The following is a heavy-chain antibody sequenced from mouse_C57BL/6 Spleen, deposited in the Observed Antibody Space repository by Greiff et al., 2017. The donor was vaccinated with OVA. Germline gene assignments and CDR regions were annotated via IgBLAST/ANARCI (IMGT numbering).Heavy chain of an antibody. V-gene: IGHV1-15*01. CDR3: TRHKGNDAGD. J-gene: IGHJ2*01. D-gene: IGHD2-2*01. CDR2: IDPETGGT. CDR1: GYTFTDYE. Sequence: VQLQQPGAELVRPGASVTLSCKASGYTFTDYEMHWVKQTPVHGLEWIGAIDPETGGTAYNQKFKGKAILTADKSSSTAYMELRSLTSEDSAVYYCTRHKGNDAGDWGQGTTLTVAS.